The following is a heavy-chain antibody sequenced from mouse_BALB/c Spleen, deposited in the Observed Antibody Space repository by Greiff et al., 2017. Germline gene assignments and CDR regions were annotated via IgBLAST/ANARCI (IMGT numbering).Heavy chain of an antibody. CDR3: ARGRGGNYDYFDY. J-gene: IGHJ2*01. CDR2: ISSGGST. CDR1: GFTFSSYA. Sequence: EVQGVESGGGLVKPGGSLKLSCAASGFTFSSYAMSWVRQTPEKRLEWVASISSGGSTYYPDSVKGRFTISRDNARNILYLQMSSLRSEDTAMYYCARGRGGNYDYFDYWGQGTTLTVSS. D-gene: IGHD2-1*01. V-gene: IGHV5-6-5*01.